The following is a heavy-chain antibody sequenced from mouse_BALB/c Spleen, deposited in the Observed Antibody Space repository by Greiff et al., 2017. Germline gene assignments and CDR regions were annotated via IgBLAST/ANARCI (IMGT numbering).Heavy chain of an antibody. D-gene: IGHD2-1*01. J-gene: IGHJ4*01. CDR2: ISSGSSTI. CDR1: GFTFSSFG. Sequence: EVKLVESGGGLVQPGGSRKLSCAASGFTFSSFGMHWVRQAPEKGLEWVAYISSGSSTIYYADTVKGRFTISRDNPKNTLFLQMTSLRSEDTAMYYCARDYGNPYYYAMDYWGQGTSVTGSS. CDR3: ARDYGNPYYYAMDY. V-gene: IGHV5-17*02.